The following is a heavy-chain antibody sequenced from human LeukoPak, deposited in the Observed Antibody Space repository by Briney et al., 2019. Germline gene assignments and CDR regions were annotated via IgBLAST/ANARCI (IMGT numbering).Heavy chain of an antibody. CDR3: ARGFSSWTVTTRDWFDP. Sequence: SQTLSLTCAVYGGSFSGYYWSWIRQPPGKGLEWIGEINHSGSTNYNPSPKSRVTISVDTSKNQFSLKLSSVTAADTAVYYCARGFSSWTVTTRDWFDPWGQGTLVTVSS. CDR1: GGSFSGYY. V-gene: IGHV4-34*01. D-gene: IGHD4-11*01. CDR2: INHSGST. J-gene: IGHJ5*02.